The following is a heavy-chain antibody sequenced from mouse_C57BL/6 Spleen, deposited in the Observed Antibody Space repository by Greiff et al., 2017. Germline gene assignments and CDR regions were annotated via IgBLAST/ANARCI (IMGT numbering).Heavy chain of an antibody. Sequence: QVQLQQSGAELVRPGTSVKVSCKASGYAFTNYLIGWVKQRPGQGLEWIGVINPGSGGTNYNEKFKGKATLTADKSSSTAYMQLSSLTSEDSAVYFCARPDYYGSSYPFAYWGQGTLVTVSA. CDR1: GYAFTNYL. J-gene: IGHJ3*01. D-gene: IGHD1-1*01. CDR2: INPGSGGT. V-gene: IGHV1-54*01. CDR3: ARPDYYGSSYPFAY.